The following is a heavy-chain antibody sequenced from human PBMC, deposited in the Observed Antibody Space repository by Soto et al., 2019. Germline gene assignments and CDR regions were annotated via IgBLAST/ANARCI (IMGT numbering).Heavy chain of an antibody. CDR2: IIPIFGTT. CDR1: GGTFSSYP. CDR3: AMIDYSSGSDY. J-gene: IGHJ4*02. D-gene: IGHD6-19*01. Sequence: QVQLVQSGAEVKKPGSSVKVSCKASGGTFSSYPLSWVRQAPGQGLEWMGGIIPIFGTTKYAQEFQGRVTIIADESTTTAYMELSSLRSEDTAVYYCAMIDYSSGSDYWGQGTLVTVSS. V-gene: IGHV1-69*01.